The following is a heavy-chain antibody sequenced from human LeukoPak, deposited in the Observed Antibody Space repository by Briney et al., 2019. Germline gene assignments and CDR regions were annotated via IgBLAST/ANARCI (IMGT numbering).Heavy chain of an antibody. D-gene: IGHD2-15*01. V-gene: IGHV3-48*01. CDR1: GFAFSPYA. CDR2: ITGDSNTI. J-gene: IGHJ4*02. CDR3: ARDRMGGSFDY. Sequence: PGGSLRLSCAASGFAFSPYAMNWVRQAPGKGLEWVSFITGDSNTIYYADSMKGRFTVSRDNAENSLYLQMNSLSAEDTAVYYCARDRMGGSFDYWGQGILVTVSS.